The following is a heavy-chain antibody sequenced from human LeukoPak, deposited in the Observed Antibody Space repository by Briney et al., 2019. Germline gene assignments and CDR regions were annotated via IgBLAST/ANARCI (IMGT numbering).Heavy chain of an antibody. CDR3: EKRGVVIRVILVGFHKEAYYFDS. Sequence: PAGSLRLSCAVSGITLSNYCRSWVRQAPGKGLEWVAAISDSGGRTNYANSVNGRFTISRNTPKQTLYLQMISLRAEDTAVYFCEKRGVVIRVILVGFHKEAYYFDSWGQGALVTVSS. J-gene: IGHJ4*02. CDR2: ISDSGGRT. V-gene: IGHV3-23*01. D-gene: IGHD3-22*01. CDR1: GITLSNYC.